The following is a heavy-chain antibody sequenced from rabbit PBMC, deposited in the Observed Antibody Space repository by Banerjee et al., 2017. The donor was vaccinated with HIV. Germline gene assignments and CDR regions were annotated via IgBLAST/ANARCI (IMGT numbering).Heavy chain of an antibody. CDR2: INAGNANST. D-gene: IGHD4-1*01. J-gene: IGHJ4*01. V-gene: IGHV1S40*01. CDR1: GFSLSNKYV. Sequence: QSLQESGGGLFQPGGSLALTCKASGFSLSNKYVMCWVRQAPGKGLEWIACINAGNANSTCYASWAKGRFTISKTSSTTVTLQMTSLTAADTATYFCARDLAGVIGWNFNLWGPGTLVTVS. CDR3: ARDLAGVIGWNFNL.